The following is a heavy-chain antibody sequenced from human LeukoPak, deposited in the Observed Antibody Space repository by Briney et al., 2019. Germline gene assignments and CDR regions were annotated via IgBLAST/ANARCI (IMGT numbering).Heavy chain of an antibody. CDR3: ARGRAFFGELFYFDY. V-gene: IGHV4-34*01. J-gene: IGHJ4*02. CDR1: GGSFSGYY. D-gene: IGHD3-10*01. CDR2: INYSGST. Sequence: PSETLSLTCASYGGSFSGYYWSWIRQPPGKGLESIGEINYSGSTNYNPSLKSRVTISVDTSKSQFSLKLNSMIAADTAVYYCARGRAFFGELFYFDYWGQGTLVAVSS.